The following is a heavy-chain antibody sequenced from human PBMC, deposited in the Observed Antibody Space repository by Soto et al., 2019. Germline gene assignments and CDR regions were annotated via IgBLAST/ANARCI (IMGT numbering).Heavy chain of an antibody. CDR2: IYYRGNT. J-gene: IGHJ4*02. CDR3: ASPAGADYTFDY. Sequence: SETLSLTCAVSGGSITSSSYYWGWIRQAPGRGLEWIGTIYYRGNTYYNPSLESRVTISADTSKNQLSLNLRSVTAADTAVYYCASPAGADYTFDYWGQGSLVTVSS. D-gene: IGHD4-4*01. V-gene: IGHV4-39*01. CDR1: GGSITSSSYY.